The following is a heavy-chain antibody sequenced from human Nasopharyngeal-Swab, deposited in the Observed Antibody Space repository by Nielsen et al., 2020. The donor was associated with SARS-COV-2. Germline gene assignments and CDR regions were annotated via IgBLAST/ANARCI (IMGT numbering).Heavy chain of an antibody. Sequence: GESLKISCAASGFTFSSYWMHWVRQAPGKGLVWVSRINSDGSSTSYADSVKGRFTISRDNAKNTLYLQMNSLRAEDTAVYYCAREGCTGGVCYYYFDYWGQGTLVTVSS. D-gene: IGHD2-8*02. CDR3: AREGCTGGVCYYYFDY. CDR2: INSDGSST. V-gene: IGHV3-74*01. CDR1: GFTFSSYW. J-gene: IGHJ4*02.